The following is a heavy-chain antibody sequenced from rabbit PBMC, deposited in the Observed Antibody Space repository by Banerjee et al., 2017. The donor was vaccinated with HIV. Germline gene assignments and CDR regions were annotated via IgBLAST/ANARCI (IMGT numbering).Heavy chain of an antibody. J-gene: IGHJ3*01. CDR2: IYAGSSGYT. CDR3: ARGIRSAGVSMYRTF. V-gene: IGHV1S45*01. D-gene: IGHD4-2*01. CDR1: GFSFSSSYW. Sequence: QEQLEESGGDLVKPEGSLTLTSTASGFSFSSSYWICWFRQAPGKGLEWIACIYAGSSGYTHYASWVNGRFTISRSTSLNTVDLQMTSLTAADTATYFCARGIRSAGVSMYRTFWGQGTLVTVS.